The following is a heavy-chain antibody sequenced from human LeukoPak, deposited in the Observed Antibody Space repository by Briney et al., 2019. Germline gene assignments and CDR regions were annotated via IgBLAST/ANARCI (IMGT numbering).Heavy chain of an antibody. D-gene: IGHD5-12*01. CDR2: IIPIFGTA. J-gene: IGHJ4*02. CDR1: GGTFSSYA. Sequence: ASVKVSCKASGGTFSSYAISWVRQAPEQGLEWMGGIIPIFGTANYAQKFQGRVTITADESTSTAYMELSSLRSEDTAVYYCARDSGYDFVVDYWGQGTLVTVSS. V-gene: IGHV1-69*13. CDR3: ARDSGYDFVVDY.